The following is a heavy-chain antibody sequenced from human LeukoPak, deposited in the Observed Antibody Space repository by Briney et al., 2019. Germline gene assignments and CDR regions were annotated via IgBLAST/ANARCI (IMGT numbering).Heavy chain of an antibody. D-gene: IGHD6-19*01. CDR3: ARTQYSSGWYNWFDP. CDR1: GFTISSYA. V-gene: IGHV3-23*01. CDR2: ISGSGGIT. Sequence: GGSLSLSGAASGFTISSYARSWVRQPPGKGLEWVSAISGSGGITYYADSVKGRFTISRDNSKNTLYLQMNSLRAEDTAVYYCARTQYSSGWYNWFDPWGQGTLVTVSS. J-gene: IGHJ5*02.